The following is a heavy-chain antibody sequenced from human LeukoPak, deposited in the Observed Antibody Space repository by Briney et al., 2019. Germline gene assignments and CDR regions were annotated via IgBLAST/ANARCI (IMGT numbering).Heavy chain of an antibody. Sequence: GGSLRLSCAASGFTFSDYYMSWIRQAPGKGLEWVSYISSSGNTIYYADSVKGRFTISRDNAKNSLYLQMNSLRAEDTAVYYCASSYSSSWYFYWFDPWGQGTLVTVSS. CDR3: ASSYSSSWYFYWFDP. D-gene: IGHD6-13*01. CDR1: GFTFSDYY. J-gene: IGHJ5*02. CDR2: ISSSGNTI. V-gene: IGHV3-11*01.